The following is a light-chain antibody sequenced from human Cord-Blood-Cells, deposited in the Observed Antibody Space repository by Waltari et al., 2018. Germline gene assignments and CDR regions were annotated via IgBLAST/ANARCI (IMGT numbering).Light chain of an antibody. V-gene: IGKV1-8*01. CDR3: QQYYSYPLT. CDR2: AAS. CDR1: QGISSY. Sequence: AIRMTQSPSSFSASTGDRVTITCRASQGISSYLAWYKQKPGKAPNILIYAASTLQSGVPSSFSGSGSGTDFTLTISCLQSEDFATYYCQQYYSYPLTFGGGTKVEIK. J-gene: IGKJ4*01.